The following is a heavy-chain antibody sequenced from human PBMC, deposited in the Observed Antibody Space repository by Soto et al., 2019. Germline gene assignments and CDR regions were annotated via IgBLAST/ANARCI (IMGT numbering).Heavy chain of an antibody. CDR3: ATGERCSGGSCYYNWFDP. CDR1: GYTLTELS. D-gene: IGHD2-15*01. Sequence: ASVKVSCKVSGYTLTELSMHWVRQAPGKGLEWMGGFDPEDGETIYAQKFQDRVTMTEDTSTDTAYMELSSLRSEDTAVYYCATGERCSGGSCYYNWFDPWGQGTLVTVSS. J-gene: IGHJ5*02. V-gene: IGHV1-24*01. CDR2: FDPEDGET.